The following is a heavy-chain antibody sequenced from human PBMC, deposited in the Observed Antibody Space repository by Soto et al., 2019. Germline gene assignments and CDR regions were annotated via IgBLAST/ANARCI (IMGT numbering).Heavy chain of an antibody. CDR1: GYTFTSYY. CDR2: INPSGGST. Sequence: ASVKVSCKASGYTFTSYYMHWVRQAPGQGLEWMGIINPSGGSTSYAQKFQGRVTMTRDTSTSTVYMELSSLRSEDTAVYYCARGGEAYCGGDCYLDSALSEWFDPWGQGTLVTVSS. J-gene: IGHJ5*02. V-gene: IGHV1-46*01. D-gene: IGHD2-21*02. CDR3: ARGGEAYCGGDCYLDSALSEWFDP.